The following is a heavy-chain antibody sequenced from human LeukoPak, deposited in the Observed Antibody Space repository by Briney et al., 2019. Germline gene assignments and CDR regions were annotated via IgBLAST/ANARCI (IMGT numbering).Heavy chain of an antibody. V-gene: IGHV4-59*01. CDR2: IHYSGST. Sequence: SETLSLTCTVSGVSISSYSWGWVRQPPGKALELIAYIHYSGSTNYNPSLKSRVTISVDTSKNHFSLILSSVTTADTAVYYCARGRWSGSTGPFNYWGQGTLVTVSA. D-gene: IGHD4-23*01. CDR1: GVSISSYS. CDR3: ARGRWSGSTGPFNY. J-gene: IGHJ4*02.